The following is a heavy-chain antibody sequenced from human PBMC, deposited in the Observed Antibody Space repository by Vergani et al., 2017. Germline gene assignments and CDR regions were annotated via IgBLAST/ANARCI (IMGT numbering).Heavy chain of an antibody. D-gene: IGHD2-15*01. J-gene: IGHJ4*02. Sequence: QVQLQESGPGLVKPSQTLSLTCTVSGGSISSGGYYWSWIRQHPGKGLEWIGYIYYSGSTYYNPSLKSRVTISVDTSKNQFSLKLGSVTAADTAVYYCAREKPYCSGGSCYSGAIDYWGQGTLVTVSS. CDR3: AREKPYCSGGSCYSGAIDY. CDR1: GGSISSGGYY. V-gene: IGHV4-31*03. CDR2: IYYSGST.